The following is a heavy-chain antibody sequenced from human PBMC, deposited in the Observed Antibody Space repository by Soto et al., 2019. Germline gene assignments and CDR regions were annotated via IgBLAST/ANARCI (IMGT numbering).Heavy chain of an antibody. CDR3: ARAPPGFWSGLFYFDY. Sequence: SETLSLTCTVSGGSISSSSYYWGWIRQPPGKGLEWIGYIYYSGSTYHNPSLKSRGTISVDTSKNQFSLKLSSVTAADTAVYYCARAPPGFWSGLFYFDYWGQGTLVTVSS. CDR2: IYYSGST. D-gene: IGHD3-3*01. V-gene: IGHV4-31*03. J-gene: IGHJ4*02. CDR1: GGSISSSSYY.